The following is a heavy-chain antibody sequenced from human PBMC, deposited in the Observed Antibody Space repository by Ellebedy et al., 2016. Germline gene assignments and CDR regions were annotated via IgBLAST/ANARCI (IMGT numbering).Heavy chain of an antibody. CDR1: GGSFSGHY. J-gene: IGHJ4*02. CDR3: ARDYDYGDYNSLGY. V-gene: IGHV4-4*07. D-gene: IGHD4-17*01. Sequence: SETLSLXXAVYGGSFSGHYWSWIRQPAGKGLEWIGRIYTSGSTNYNPSLKSRVTMSVDTSKNQFSLKLSSVTAADTAVYYCARDYDYGDYNSLGYWGQGTLVTVSS. CDR2: IYTSGST.